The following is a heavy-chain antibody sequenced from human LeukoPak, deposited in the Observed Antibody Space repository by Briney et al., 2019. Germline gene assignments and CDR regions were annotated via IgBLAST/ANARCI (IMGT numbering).Heavy chain of an antibody. CDR2: IYSGGST. CDR1: GFTFSSAW. V-gene: IGHV3-66*01. Sequence: PGGSLRLSCAVSGFTFSSAWMNWVRQAPGKGLEWVSVIYSGGSTYYADSVKGRFTISRDNSKNTLYLQMNSLRAEDTAVYYCARDPAYYYDSSGYSDYWGQGTLVTVSS. CDR3: ARDPAYYYDSSGYSDY. D-gene: IGHD3-22*01. J-gene: IGHJ4*02.